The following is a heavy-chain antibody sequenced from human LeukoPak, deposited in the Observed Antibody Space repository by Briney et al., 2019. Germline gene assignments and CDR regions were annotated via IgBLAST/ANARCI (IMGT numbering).Heavy chain of an antibody. D-gene: IGHD1-26*01. Sequence: GGSLRLSCAASGFTFSSYWMHWVRRAPGKGRVWVSRINADRSSTTYADSVKGRFTISRDNARNTLYLQMNSLRAEDTAVYYCARGGSSPDYWGQGTLVTVSS. J-gene: IGHJ4*02. CDR2: INADRSST. V-gene: IGHV3-74*01. CDR3: ARGGSSPDY. CDR1: GFTFSSYW.